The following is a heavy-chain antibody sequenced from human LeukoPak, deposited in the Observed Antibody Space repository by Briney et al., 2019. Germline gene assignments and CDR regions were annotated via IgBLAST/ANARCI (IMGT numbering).Heavy chain of an antibody. CDR2: ISYDGSEK. Sequence: PGGSLRLSCEASGFTFSSHAMHWVRQAPGKGPEWVAVISYDGSEKYYVDSVKGRFTISRDNSKNTLYLQMNSLRAEDTAVYYCAGGAAAGPESFDYWGQGTLVTVSS. J-gene: IGHJ4*02. V-gene: IGHV3-30*03. CDR3: AGGAAAGPESFDY. D-gene: IGHD6-13*01. CDR1: GFTFSSHA.